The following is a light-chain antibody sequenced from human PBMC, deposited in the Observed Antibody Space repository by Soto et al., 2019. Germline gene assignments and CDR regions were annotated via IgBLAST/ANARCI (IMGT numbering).Light chain of an antibody. J-gene: IGKJ1*01. CDR3: QQYYSYPWT. Sequence: IWMTQSPSLISASTGGRVTITCRASQGISSYLAWYQQKPGKAPKLLIYAASTLQSGVPSRFSGSGSGTDFTLTISCLQSEDFATYYCQQYYSYPWTFGQGTKVDIK. CDR1: QGISSY. CDR2: AAS. V-gene: IGKV1-8*01.